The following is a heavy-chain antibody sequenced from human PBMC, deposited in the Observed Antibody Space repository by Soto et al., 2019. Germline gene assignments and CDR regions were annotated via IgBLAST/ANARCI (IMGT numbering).Heavy chain of an antibody. CDR1: GYTFTSYG. CDR3: AREDPPRLT. J-gene: IGHJ5*02. Sequence: QVQLVQSGAEVKKPGASVKVSCKASGYTFTSYGISWVRQAPGQGLEWMGWISAYNGNTNYAQKLQGRVTMTTDTPTTTAYMELTSLRSEDPAVYSCAREDPPRLTWGQGTLVTVSS. V-gene: IGHV1-18*01. CDR2: ISAYNGNT.